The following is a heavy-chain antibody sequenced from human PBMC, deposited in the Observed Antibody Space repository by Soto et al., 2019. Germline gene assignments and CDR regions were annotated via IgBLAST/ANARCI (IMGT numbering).Heavy chain of an antibody. D-gene: IGHD2-2*01. CDR1: GFIFSNYG. CDR2: ISDDGSNK. V-gene: IGHV3-30*03. J-gene: IGHJ6*02. Sequence: QVQLVESGGGVVQPGRSLRLSCAVSGFIFSNYGMHWVRQAPGKGLEWVAVISDDGSNKYYADSVKGRFAISRDSPKNTLYVQMNSLRGEDTAVYYCARPRQPYYYYFGMDVWGQGTTVTVSS. CDR3: ARPRQPYYYYFGMDV.